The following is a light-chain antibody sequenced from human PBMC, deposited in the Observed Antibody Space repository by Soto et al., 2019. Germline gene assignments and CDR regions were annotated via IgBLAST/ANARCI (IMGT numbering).Light chain of an antibody. V-gene: IGKV3-11*01. J-gene: IGKJ1*01. Sequence: IVLTQSPATLSLSPGERATLSCRASQSVGNNLAWYQQKPGQAPRLLIYDVFNRATGLPARFSGSGSGTDFTLTISSLEPEDFAVYYCLQRSVWPWTFGQGTKVEVK. CDR2: DVF. CDR1: QSVGNN. CDR3: LQRSVWPWT.